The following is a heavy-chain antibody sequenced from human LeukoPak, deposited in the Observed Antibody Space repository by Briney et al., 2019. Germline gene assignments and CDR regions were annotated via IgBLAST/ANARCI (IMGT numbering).Heavy chain of an antibody. V-gene: IGHV3-30*02. CDR2: IRYDGSNK. CDR3: ARGNGGNSGSRAIARKLNWFDP. D-gene: IGHD4-23*01. Sequence: GGSLRLSCAASGFTFSSYGMHWVRQAPGKGLEWVAFIRYDGSNKYYADSVKGRFTISRDNSKNTLYLQMNSLRAEDTAVYYCARGNGGNSGSRAIARKLNWFDPWGQGTLVTVSS. CDR1: GFTFSSYG. J-gene: IGHJ5*02.